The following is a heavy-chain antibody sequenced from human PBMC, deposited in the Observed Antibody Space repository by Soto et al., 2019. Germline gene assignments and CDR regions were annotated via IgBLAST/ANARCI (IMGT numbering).Heavy chain of an antibody. J-gene: IGHJ4*02. CDR3: ARGPKSGWYYFGY. CDR1: GGTFSSYA. V-gene: IGHV1-69*06. Sequence: SVKVSCKASGGTFSSYAISWVRQAPGQGLEWMGGIIPIFGTANYAQKFQGRVTITADKSTSTAYMELSSLRSEDTAVYYCARGPKSGWYYFGYWGQGTLVTVSS. CDR2: IIPIFGTA. D-gene: IGHD6-19*01.